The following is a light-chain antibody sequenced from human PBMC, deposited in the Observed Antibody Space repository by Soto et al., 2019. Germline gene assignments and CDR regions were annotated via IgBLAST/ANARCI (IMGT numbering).Light chain of an antibody. J-gene: IGKJ2*01. CDR3: QQYNNWPPT. CDR1: QSLSSN. CDR2: GAS. Sequence: EIVMTQSPASLSVSPGERATLSCRASQSLSSNLAWYQQKPGQAPRLLISGASTRATAVPARFSGSGSGTEFTLTISSLQSEDFAVYYCQQYNNWPPTFDQGTKLEIK. V-gene: IGKV3-15*01.